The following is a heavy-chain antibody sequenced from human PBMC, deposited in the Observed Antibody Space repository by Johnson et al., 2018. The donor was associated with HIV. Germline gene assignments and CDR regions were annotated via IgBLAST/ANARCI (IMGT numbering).Heavy chain of an antibody. J-gene: IGHJ3*02. Sequence: VQLVESGGGLVQPGGYLRLSCAASGFIVSSNYMSWVRQAPGKGREWVSAMSGSGGSTYYADSVKGRFTISRDNSKNTLYLQMNSLRAEDTAVYYCALDGRRGYSYDWGHDAFDIWGQGTMVTVSS. D-gene: IGHD5-18*01. CDR2: MSGSGGST. CDR3: ALDGRRGYSYDWGHDAFDI. V-gene: IGHV3-23*04. CDR1: GFIVSSNY.